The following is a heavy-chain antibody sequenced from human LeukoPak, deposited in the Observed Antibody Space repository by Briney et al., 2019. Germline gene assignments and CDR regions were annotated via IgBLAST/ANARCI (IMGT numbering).Heavy chain of an antibody. CDR2: ISYDGSNK. Sequence: GGSLRLSCAASGFTFSSYAMHWVRQAPGKGLEWVAVISYDGSNKYYADSVKGRFTISRDNSKNTLYLQMNSLRAEDTAVYYCARDGAAAGTADYYYYMDVWGKGTTVTVSS. D-gene: IGHD6-13*01. J-gene: IGHJ6*03. CDR1: GFTFSSYA. V-gene: IGHV3-30-3*01. CDR3: ARDGAAAGTADYYYYMDV.